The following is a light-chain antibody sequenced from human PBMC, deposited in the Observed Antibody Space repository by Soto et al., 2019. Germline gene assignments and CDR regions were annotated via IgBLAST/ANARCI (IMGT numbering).Light chain of an antibody. CDR2: KNS. CDR3: AAWDDRLRGFL. V-gene: IGLV1-47*01. J-gene: IGLJ1*01. Sequence: QSVLTQPPSASGTPGQRVTISCSGSSSNIGSNSVYWYQQLPGTAPKLLIFKNSQRPSGVPDRFSGSKSGTSASLAVSGPRSGDEADYYCAAWDDRLRGFLFGPGTKVTVL. CDR1: SSNIGSNS.